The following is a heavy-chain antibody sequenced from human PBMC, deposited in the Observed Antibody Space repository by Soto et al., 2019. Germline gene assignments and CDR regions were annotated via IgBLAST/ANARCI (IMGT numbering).Heavy chain of an antibody. D-gene: IGHD6-19*01. CDR2: IRRKAYGGTT. CDR3: CSVGSNSDWYGLENY. Sequence: EVQLVESGGGLVQPGRSLRLSCTASGFTFGDYAMSWFRQAPGKGLEWVGVIRRKAYGGTTEYAAAGRGRFTISRYDSKSIAYLQMNSLKSEATAVYYCCSVGSNSDWYGLENYWGQGTLVPVSS. V-gene: IGHV3-49*03. CDR1: GFTFGDYA. J-gene: IGHJ4*02.